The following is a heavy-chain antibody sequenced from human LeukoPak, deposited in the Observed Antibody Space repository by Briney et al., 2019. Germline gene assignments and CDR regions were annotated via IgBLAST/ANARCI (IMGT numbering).Heavy chain of an antibody. V-gene: IGHV4-4*07. J-gene: IGHJ5*02. CDR1: GGSISSYY. Sequence: SETLSLTCTVSGGSISSYYWSWMRQPAGKGLEWIGRIYSSGSTKYNPSLKSRVTVSVDTSKNQFSLRLYSVTAADTAVYYCARLYYDSRGYYWFDPWGQGTLVTVSS. CDR2: IYSSGST. CDR3: ARLYYDSRGYYWFDP. D-gene: IGHD3-22*01.